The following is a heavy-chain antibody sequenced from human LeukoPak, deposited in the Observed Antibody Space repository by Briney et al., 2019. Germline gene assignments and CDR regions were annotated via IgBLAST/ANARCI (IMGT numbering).Heavy chain of an antibody. J-gene: IGHJ6*02. Sequence: PGGSPRLSCAASGFTFSSYSMNWVRQAPGKGLEWVSYISSSSSTIYYADSVKGRFTISRDNAKNSLYLQMNSLRDEDTAVYYCARDRAGVLRFFLRQSRNYGMDVWGQGTTVTVSS. D-gene: IGHD3-3*01. V-gene: IGHV3-48*02. CDR2: ISSSSSTI. CDR1: GFTFSSYS. CDR3: ARDRAGVLRFFLRQSRNYGMDV.